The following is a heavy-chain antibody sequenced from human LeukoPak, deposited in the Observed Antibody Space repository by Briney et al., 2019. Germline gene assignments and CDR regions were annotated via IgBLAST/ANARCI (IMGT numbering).Heavy chain of an antibody. Sequence: ASVKVSCKASGGTFSSYAISWVRQAPGQGLEWMGRIIPILGIANYAQKFQGRVTITADKSTSTAYMELSSLRSEDTAVYYCARVKAYIYGPYYFDYWGQGTLVTVSS. V-gene: IGHV1-69*04. CDR3: ARVKAYIYGPYYFDY. J-gene: IGHJ4*02. D-gene: IGHD5-18*01. CDR2: IIPILGIA. CDR1: GGTFSSYA.